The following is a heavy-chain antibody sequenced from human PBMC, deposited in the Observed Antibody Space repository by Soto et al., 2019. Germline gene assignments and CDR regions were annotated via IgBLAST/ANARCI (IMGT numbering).Heavy chain of an antibody. CDR3: ARDSYYYDSSGYYYDYYYYGMDV. Sequence: HPGGSLRLSCAASGFTFSSYAMHWVRQAPGRGLEWVAVISYNGSNKYYADSVKGRFTISRDNSKNTLYLQMNSLRAEDTAVYYCARDSYYYDSSGYYYDYYYYGMDVWGQGTTVTVSS. CDR1: GFTFSSYA. V-gene: IGHV3-30-3*01. D-gene: IGHD3-22*01. CDR2: ISYNGSNK. J-gene: IGHJ6*02.